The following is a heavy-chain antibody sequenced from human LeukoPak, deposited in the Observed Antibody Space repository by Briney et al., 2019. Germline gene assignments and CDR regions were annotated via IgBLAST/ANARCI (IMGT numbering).Heavy chain of an antibody. Sequence: GGSLRLSCAASGFTFSSYSMNWVRQAPGKGLEWVSSISSSSSYIYYADSVKGRFTISRDNAKNSLYLQMNSLRAEDTAVYYCARGRRVVTAIPSWYFDLWGRGTLVTVSS. CDR1: GFTFSSYS. J-gene: IGHJ2*01. CDR2: ISSSSSYI. V-gene: IGHV3-21*01. CDR3: ARGRRVVTAIPSWYFDL. D-gene: IGHD2-21*02.